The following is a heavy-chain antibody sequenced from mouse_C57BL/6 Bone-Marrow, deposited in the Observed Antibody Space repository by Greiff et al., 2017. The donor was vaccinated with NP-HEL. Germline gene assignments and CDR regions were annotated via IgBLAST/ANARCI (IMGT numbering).Heavy chain of an antibody. CDR3: ARGSSGTAMDY. V-gene: IGHV5-4*03. D-gene: IGHD4-1*01. CDR1: GFTFSSYA. Sequence: EVKLMESGGGLVKPGGSLKLSCAASGFTFSSYAMSWVRQTPEKRLEWVATISDGGSYTYYPDNVKGRFTISRDNAKNNLYLQMSHLKSEDTAMYYCARGSSGTAMDYWGQGTSVTVSS. CDR2: ISDGGSYT. J-gene: IGHJ4*01.